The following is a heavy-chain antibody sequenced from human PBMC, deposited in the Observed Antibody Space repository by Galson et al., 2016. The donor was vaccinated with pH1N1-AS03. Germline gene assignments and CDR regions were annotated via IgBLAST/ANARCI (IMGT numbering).Heavy chain of an antibody. CDR2: ISVYNGNT. CDR1: GYVFGSYR. Sequence: SVKVSCKASGYVFGSYRISWVRQAPGQGLEWMGWISVYNGNTNHAQNLQGRVTMSTDTSTTTAYMELRSLISDDTAVYYCARQTMVHYFDYWGQGTLVTVSS. V-gene: IGHV1-18*01. J-gene: IGHJ4*02. CDR3: ARQTMVHYFDY. D-gene: IGHD3-10*01.